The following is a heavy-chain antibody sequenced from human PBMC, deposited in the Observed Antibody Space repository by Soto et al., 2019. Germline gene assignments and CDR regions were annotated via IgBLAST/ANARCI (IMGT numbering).Heavy chain of an antibody. CDR1: GGSISSGGYY. V-gene: IGHV4-31*03. Sequence: SETLSLTCTVSGGSISSGGYYWSWIRQHPGKGLEWIGYVYYSGSTYYNPSLKSRVTISVDTSKNQFSLKLSSVTAADTAVYYCARGSGYSYGRYYFDYWGQGTLVTVSS. CDR2: VYYSGST. CDR3: ARGSGYSYGRYYFDY. D-gene: IGHD5-18*01. J-gene: IGHJ4*02.